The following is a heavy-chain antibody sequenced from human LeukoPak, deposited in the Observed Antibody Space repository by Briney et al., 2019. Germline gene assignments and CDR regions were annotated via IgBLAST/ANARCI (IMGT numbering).Heavy chain of an antibody. D-gene: IGHD7-27*01. CDR1: GFTFSSYS. CDR2: ISSSSSYI. J-gene: IGHJ3*02. CDR3: ARHGNWVYDAFDI. Sequence: GGSQRLTCAASGFTFSSYSMNWVGQAPGKGLERVSSISSSSSYIYYADSVRGRFTISRDNAKNSLYLQMNSLRAEDTAVYYCARHGNWVYDAFDIWGQGTMVTVSS. V-gene: IGHV3-21*01.